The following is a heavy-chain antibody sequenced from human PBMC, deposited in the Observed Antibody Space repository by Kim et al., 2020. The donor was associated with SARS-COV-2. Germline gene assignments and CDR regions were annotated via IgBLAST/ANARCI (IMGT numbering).Heavy chain of an antibody. V-gene: IGHV3-48*03. CDR1: GFTFSSYE. Sequence: GGSLRLSCAASGFTFSSYEMNWVRQAPGKGLEWVSYISSSGSTIYYADSVKGRFTISRDNAKNSLYLQMNSLRAEDTAVYYCARDPKRGYSGYDGGVDYWGQGTLVTVSS. CDR2: ISSSGSTI. CDR3: ARDPKRGYSGYDGGVDY. J-gene: IGHJ4*02. D-gene: IGHD5-12*01.